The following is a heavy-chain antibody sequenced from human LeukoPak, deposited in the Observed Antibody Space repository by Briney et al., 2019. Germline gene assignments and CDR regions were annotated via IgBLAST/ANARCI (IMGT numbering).Heavy chain of an antibody. CDR3: AKDVDYDSSSALDY. D-gene: IGHD3-22*01. J-gene: IGHJ4*02. Sequence: GGSLRLSCAASGFTYSSYGMHWVRQAPGKGLEWVAVISYDGSNKYYADSVKGRFTISRDNSKNTLYLQMNSLRAEDTAVYYCAKDVDYDSSSALDYWGQGTLVTVSS. CDR2: ISYDGSNK. CDR1: GFTYSSYG. V-gene: IGHV3-30*18.